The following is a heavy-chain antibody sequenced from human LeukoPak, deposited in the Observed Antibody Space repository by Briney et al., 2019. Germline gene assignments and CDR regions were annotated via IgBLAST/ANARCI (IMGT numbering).Heavy chain of an antibody. Sequence: GGSLRLSCAASGLSVSTFWMSWVRQAPGKGLEWVANIKQDGSEKYYVDSVKGRFTISRDNAKNSLYLQMSSLRAEDTAVYYCVRALGYSSGCGDYWGQGTLVTVSS. CDR2: IKQDGSEK. CDR3: VRALGYSSGCGDY. V-gene: IGHV3-7*01. D-gene: IGHD6-19*01. J-gene: IGHJ4*02. CDR1: GLSVSTFW.